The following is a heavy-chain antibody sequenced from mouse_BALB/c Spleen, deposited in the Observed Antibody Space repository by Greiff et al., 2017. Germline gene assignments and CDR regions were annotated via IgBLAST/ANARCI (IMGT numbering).Heavy chain of an antibody. CDR3: ARLYDGYYLDY. CDR1: GYSITSDYA. J-gene: IGHJ2*01. CDR2: ISYSGST. Sequence: DVKLQESGPGLVKPSQSLSLTCTVTGYSITSDYAWNWIRQFPGNKLEWMGYISYSGSTSYNPSLKSRISITRDTSKNQFFLQLNSVTTEDTATYYCARLYDGYYLDYWGQGTTLTVSS. V-gene: IGHV3-2*02. D-gene: IGHD2-3*01.